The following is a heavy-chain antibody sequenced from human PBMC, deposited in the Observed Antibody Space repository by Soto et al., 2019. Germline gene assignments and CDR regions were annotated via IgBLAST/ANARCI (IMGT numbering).Heavy chain of an antibody. CDR1: GFTVSDNY. D-gene: IGHD2-2*02. V-gene: IGHV3-53*01. Sequence: PGGSLRLSCKASGFTVSDNYMTWVRQAPGKGLEWVSLIYSDVYSAGTTYYADSVKGRFTIFRDNSKNTLYLQMDSLRAEDTAVYFCANEQQLLYFDYWGQGTPVTVSS. CDR3: ANEQQLLYFDY. J-gene: IGHJ4*02. CDR2: IYSDVYSAGTT.